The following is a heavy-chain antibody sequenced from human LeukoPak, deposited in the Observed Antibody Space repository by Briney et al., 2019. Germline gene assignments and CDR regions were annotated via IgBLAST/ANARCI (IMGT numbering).Heavy chain of an antibody. Sequence: PGGSLSLSCAASGLTFSSYWMSWVRQAPGKGLEWVANIKQDGSEKYYVDSVKGRFTISRDNAKNSLYLQMNSLRAEDTAVYYCAREAVSRRNWFDPWGQGTLVTVSS. CDR3: AREAVSRRNWFDP. D-gene: IGHD1-14*01. CDR1: GLTFSSYW. CDR2: IKQDGSEK. V-gene: IGHV3-7*03. J-gene: IGHJ5*02.